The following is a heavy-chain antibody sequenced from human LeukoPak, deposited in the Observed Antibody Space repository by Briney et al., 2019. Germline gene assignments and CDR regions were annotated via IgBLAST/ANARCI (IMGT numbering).Heavy chain of an antibody. Sequence: AGGSLRLSCAASGFTFSSYSMNWVRQAPGKGLEWVSSISSSSSYIYYADSVKGRFTISRDNAKNSLYLQMNSLRAEDTAVYYCAREGSIVARTDYWGQGALVIVSS. CDR3: AREGSIVARTDY. V-gene: IGHV3-21*01. D-gene: IGHD3-16*02. CDR2: ISSSSSYI. CDR1: GFTFSSYS. J-gene: IGHJ4*02.